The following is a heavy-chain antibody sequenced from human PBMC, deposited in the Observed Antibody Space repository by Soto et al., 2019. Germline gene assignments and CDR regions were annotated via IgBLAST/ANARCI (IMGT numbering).Heavy chain of an antibody. CDR2: ISGSGGST. D-gene: IGHD3-16*02. Sequence: PGGSLRLSCAASGFTFSSYAMSWVRQAPGKGLEWVSAISGSGGSTYYADSVKGRFTISRDNSKNTLYLQMNSLRAEDTAVYYCAKNNRMITFGGVIGPFDYWGQGTLVTVSS. V-gene: IGHV3-23*01. CDR3: AKNNRMITFGGVIGPFDY. J-gene: IGHJ4*02. CDR1: GFTFSSYA.